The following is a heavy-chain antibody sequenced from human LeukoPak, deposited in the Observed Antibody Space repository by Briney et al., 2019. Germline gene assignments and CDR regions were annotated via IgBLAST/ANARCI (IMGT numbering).Heavy chain of an antibody. CDR3: AGTGHGSARTYNWFDP. CDR1: GFTFSGYA. V-gene: IGHV3-23*01. CDR2: ITSNGGST. J-gene: IGHJ5*02. Sequence: PGGSLRLSCAASGFTFSGYAMSWVRQAPGKGLKWVSAITSNGGSTHYADSVKGRFTISRDNSKSTLYLQMNSLRAEDTAVYYCAGTGHGSARTYNWFDPWGQGQGTQVTVSS. D-gene: IGHD6-19*01.